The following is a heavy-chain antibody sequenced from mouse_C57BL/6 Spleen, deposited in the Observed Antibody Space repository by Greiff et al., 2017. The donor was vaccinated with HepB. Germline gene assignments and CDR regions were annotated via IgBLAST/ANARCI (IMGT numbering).Heavy chain of an antibody. D-gene: IGHD1-1*01. CDR2: IDPANGNT. Sequence: VQLQQSVAELVRPGASVKLSCTASGFNIKNTYIHWVKQRPEQGLEWIGRIDPANGNTKYAPKFQGKATITADTSSNTAYLQLSSLTSEDTAIYYCAKAYGHAMDYWGQGTSVTVSS. CDR1: GFNIKNTY. V-gene: IGHV14-3*01. CDR3: AKAYGHAMDY. J-gene: IGHJ4*01.